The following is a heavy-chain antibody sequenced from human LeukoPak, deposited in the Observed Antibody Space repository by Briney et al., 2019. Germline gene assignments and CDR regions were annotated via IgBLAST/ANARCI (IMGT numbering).Heavy chain of an antibody. V-gene: IGHV1-69*05. CDR1: GGTFSSYA. CDR2: IIPIFGTA. CDR3: ARGGIAAAGTFFSPFDY. D-gene: IGHD6-13*01. J-gene: IGHJ4*02. Sequence: GASVKVSCKASGGTFSSYAISWVRQAPGQGLEWVGGIIPIFGTANYAQEFQGRVTITTDESTSTAYMELSSLRSEDTTVYYCARGGIAAAGTFFSPFDYWGQGTLVTVSS.